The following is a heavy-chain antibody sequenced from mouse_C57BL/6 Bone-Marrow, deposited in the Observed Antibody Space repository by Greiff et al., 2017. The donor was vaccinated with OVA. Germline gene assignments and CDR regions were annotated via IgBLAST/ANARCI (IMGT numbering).Heavy chain of an antibody. V-gene: IGHV1-76*01. Sequence: QVQLKQSGAELVRPGASVKLSCKASGYTFTDYYINWVKQSPGQGLEWIARIYPGSGNTYYNETFKGKSTLTAEKSSSTAYMQLSSLTSEDSAVYFCAFSYYYCSSYIDYWGQGTTLTVSS. CDR3: AFSYYYCSSYIDY. CDR2: IYPGSGNT. CDR1: GYTFTDYY. J-gene: IGHJ2*01. D-gene: IGHD1-1*01.